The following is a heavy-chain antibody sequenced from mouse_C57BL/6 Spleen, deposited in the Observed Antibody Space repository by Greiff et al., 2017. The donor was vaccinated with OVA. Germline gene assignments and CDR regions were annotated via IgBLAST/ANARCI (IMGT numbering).Heavy chain of an antibody. Sequence: EVQLQQSVAELVRPGASVKLSCTASGFNIKNTYMHWVKQRPEQGLEWIGRIDPAHGNTKYAPKFQGKATIPADTSSNTAYLQLSSLTSEDTAIYYCARDYYGSSYGFAYWGQGTLVTVSA. J-gene: IGHJ3*01. CDR1: GFNIKNTY. CDR3: ARDYYGSSYGFAY. V-gene: IGHV14-3*01. CDR2: IDPAHGNT. D-gene: IGHD1-1*01.